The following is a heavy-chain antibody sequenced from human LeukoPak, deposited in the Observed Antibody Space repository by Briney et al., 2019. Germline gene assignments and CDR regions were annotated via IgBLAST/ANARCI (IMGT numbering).Heavy chain of an antibody. Sequence: GGSLRLSCAASGFTFSSYSMNWVRQAPGKGLEWVSYISSSGSTIYYADSVKGRFTISRDNAKNSLYLQMNSLRAEDTAVYYCARDDYVWGSYRPGVIDYWGQGTLVTVTS. D-gene: IGHD3-16*02. CDR2: ISSSGSTI. CDR1: GFTFSSYS. J-gene: IGHJ4*01. V-gene: IGHV3-48*04. CDR3: ARDDYVWGSYRPGVIDY.